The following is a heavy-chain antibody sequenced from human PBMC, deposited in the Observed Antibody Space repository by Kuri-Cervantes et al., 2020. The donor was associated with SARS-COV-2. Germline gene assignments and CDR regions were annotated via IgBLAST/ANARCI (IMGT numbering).Heavy chain of an antibody. Sequence: SETLSLTCIVSGGSIDSNSYYWGWIRQPPGKGLEWIGVIFYSGITYYNPSLKSRVTISVDTSKNQFSLRLTSVTAADTALYYCARQLYYYDSRSDLRGFLDLWGRGTLVTVSS. CDR3: ARQLYYYDSRSDLRGFLDL. V-gene: IGHV4-39*01. CDR1: GGSIDSNSYY. D-gene: IGHD3-22*01. CDR2: IFYSGIT. J-gene: IGHJ2*01.